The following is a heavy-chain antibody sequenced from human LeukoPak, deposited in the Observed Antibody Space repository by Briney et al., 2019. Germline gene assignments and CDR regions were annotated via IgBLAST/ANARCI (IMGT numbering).Heavy chain of an antibody. Sequence: GGSLTLSCAASGFTFSSYGMSWVRQAPGKGLEWVSTISGSGAYTYYADSVKGRFTVSRDNSKNTLYLQMNSLRAEDTAVYYCAKYFASGSYYKLPHWGQGTLVTVSS. J-gene: IGHJ1*01. D-gene: IGHD3-10*01. V-gene: IGHV3-23*01. CDR3: AKYFASGSYYKLPH. CDR2: ISGSGAYT. CDR1: GFTFSSYG.